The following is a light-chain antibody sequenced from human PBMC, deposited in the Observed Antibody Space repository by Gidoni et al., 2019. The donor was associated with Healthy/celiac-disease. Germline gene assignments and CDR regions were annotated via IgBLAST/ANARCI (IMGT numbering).Light chain of an antibody. Sequence: GSLSLSVGERATLTCRASETVSSNHLAWYLQRLGQSPRLLIFAASQRATGIPDRFNGFGSGTDFTLTIHGLEPEDFAVYYCQHYDTSRVWTFGQGTKVEIK. CDR1: ETVSSNH. CDR2: AAS. CDR3: QHYDTSRVWT. V-gene: IGKV3-20*01. J-gene: IGKJ1*01.